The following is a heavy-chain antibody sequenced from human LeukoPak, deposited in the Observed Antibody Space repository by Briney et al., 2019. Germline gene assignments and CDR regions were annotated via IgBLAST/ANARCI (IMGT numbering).Heavy chain of an antibody. CDR2: TYSGGST. D-gene: IGHD1-14*01. V-gene: IGHV3-66*01. J-gene: IGHJ4*02. CDR1: GFTVSTNY. Sequence: PGGSLRLSCAASGFTVSTNYMSWVRQAPGKGLEWVSVTYSGGSTYYADSVKGRFTISRDNSKNTVYLQMNSLRVEDTAVYYCARDKAGTLDYWGQGTLVTVSS. CDR3: ARDKAGTLDY.